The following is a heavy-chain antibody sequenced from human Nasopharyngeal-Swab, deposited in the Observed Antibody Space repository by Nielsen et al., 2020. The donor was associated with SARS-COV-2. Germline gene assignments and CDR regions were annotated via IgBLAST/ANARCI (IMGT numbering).Heavy chain of an antibody. J-gene: IGHJ4*02. CDR3: AREVVGGLVDS. CDR2: FYYSGIT. Sequence: SETLSLTCTVSGGSISSNYWSWIRQSPGKGLEWIGYFYYSGITNYNPSLKSRATILIDTSKNQLSRQLNTVTAADTAVFYCAREVVGGLVDSWGQGTLVTVSS. V-gene: IGHV4-59*12. D-gene: IGHD1-26*01. CDR1: GGSISSNY.